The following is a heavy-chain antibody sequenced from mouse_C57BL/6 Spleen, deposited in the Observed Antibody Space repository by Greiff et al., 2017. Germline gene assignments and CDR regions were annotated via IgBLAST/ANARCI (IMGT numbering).Heavy chain of an antibody. Sequence: EVMLVESGGGLVKPGGSLKLSCAASGFTFSSYTMSWVRQTPEKRLEWVATISGGGGNTYYPDSVKGRFTISRDNAKNTLYLQMSSLRSEDTALYYCARHDYSNYGDYAMDYWGQGTSVTVSS. CDR1: GFTFSSYT. CDR3: ARHDYSNYGDYAMDY. CDR2: ISGGGGNT. D-gene: IGHD2-5*01. J-gene: IGHJ4*01. V-gene: IGHV5-9*01.